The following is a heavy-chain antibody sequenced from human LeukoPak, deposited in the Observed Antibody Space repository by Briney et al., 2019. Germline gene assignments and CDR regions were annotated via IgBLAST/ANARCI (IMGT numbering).Heavy chain of an antibody. V-gene: IGHV3-11*01. CDR2: ISSSGSTI. J-gene: IGHJ6*03. CDR1: GFTFSDYY. D-gene: IGHD3-10*01. CDR3: AREGYYGSGLYYYYYMDV. Sequence: SGRSLRLSCAASGFTFSDYYMSWIRQAPGKGLEWVSYISSSGSTIYYADSVKGRFTISRDNAKNSLYLQMNSLRAEDTAVYYCAREGYYGSGLYYYYYMDVWGKGTTVTVSS.